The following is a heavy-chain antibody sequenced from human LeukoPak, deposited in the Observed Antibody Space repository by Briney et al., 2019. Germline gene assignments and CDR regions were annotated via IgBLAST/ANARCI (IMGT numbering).Heavy chain of an antibody. Sequence: PEGSLRLSCAASGFTFSSYSMNWVRQAPGKGLEWVSYISSSSSTIYYAGSVKGRFTISRDNSKNSLYLQMNSLRAEDTAVYYCSRDNIYDYDGNKLDYWGQGTLVTVSS. D-gene: IGHD4-23*01. CDR1: GFTFSSYS. V-gene: IGHV3-48*01. CDR3: SRDNIYDYDGNKLDY. CDR2: ISSSSSTI. J-gene: IGHJ4*02.